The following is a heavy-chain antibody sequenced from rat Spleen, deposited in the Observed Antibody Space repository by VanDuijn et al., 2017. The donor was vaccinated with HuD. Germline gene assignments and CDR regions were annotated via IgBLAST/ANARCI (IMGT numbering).Heavy chain of an antibody. V-gene: IGHV2-45*01. Sequence: QVQLMESGPGLVQTSETLSLTCTVSGFSLTTYNVHWVRQPPGKGLEWMGVMWSGGSTDYNSTLKSRLSISRDTSKNQVFLKMNSLQTEDTATYFCARAGYNFDYWGQGVMVTVSS. CDR1: GFSLTTYN. CDR3: ARAGYNFDY. CDR2: MWSGGST. D-gene: IGHD1-4*01. J-gene: IGHJ2*01.